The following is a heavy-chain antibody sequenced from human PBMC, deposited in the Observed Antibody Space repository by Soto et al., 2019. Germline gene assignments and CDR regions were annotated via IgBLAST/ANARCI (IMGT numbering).Heavy chain of an antibody. CDR1: GFTFSSYA. D-gene: IGHD3-3*01. CDR3: AKAGGRGFRFLEWPDFGY. CDR2: ISGSGGST. J-gene: IGHJ4*02. Sequence: GGSLRLSCAASGFTFSSYAMSWVRQAPGKGLEWVSAISGSGGSTYYADSVKGRFTISRDNSKNTLYLQMNSLRAEDTAVYYCAKAGGRGFRFLEWPDFGYWGQGTLVTVSS. V-gene: IGHV3-23*01.